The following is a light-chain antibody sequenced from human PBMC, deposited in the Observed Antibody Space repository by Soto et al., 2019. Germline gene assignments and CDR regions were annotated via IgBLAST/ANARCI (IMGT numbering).Light chain of an antibody. CDR2: EVT. Sequence: QSALTQPASVSGSPGQSITISCTGTSGDIGSYNRVSWYQQHPGKAPKLIIYEVTARPSGVSNRFSGSKSGNTASLTISGLQAEDEAEYYCSSYTNINTRACVFGTGTKVTV. V-gene: IGLV2-14*01. CDR3: SSYTNINTRACV. J-gene: IGLJ1*01. CDR1: SGDIGSYNR.